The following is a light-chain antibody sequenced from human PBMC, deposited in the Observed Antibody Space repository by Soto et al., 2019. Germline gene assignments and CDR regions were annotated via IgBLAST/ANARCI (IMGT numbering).Light chain of an antibody. CDR3: QQSYSTSYGT. Sequence: DIQMTQSPSSLSASVGDRVTITCRASQSISSYLNWYQQKPGKAPKLLIYAASSLQSGVPSRFSGSGSGTDFTLTIRSLQPEDFATYYCQQSYSTSYGTFGQGTKVDIK. J-gene: IGKJ1*01. CDR2: AAS. CDR1: QSISSY. V-gene: IGKV1-39*01.